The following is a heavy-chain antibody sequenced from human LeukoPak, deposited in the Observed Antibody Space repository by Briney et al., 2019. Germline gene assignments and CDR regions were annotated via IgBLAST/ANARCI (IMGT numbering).Heavy chain of an antibody. CDR2: ISGSGGST. D-gene: IGHD3-22*01. V-gene: IGHV3-23*01. Sequence: GGPLRLSCAASGFTFSSYAMSWVRQAPGKGLEWVSAISGSGGSTYYADSVKGRFTISRDNSKNTLYLQMNSLRAEDTAVYYCAKDSPEGYDSSLDYWGQGTLVTVSS. J-gene: IGHJ4*02. CDR3: AKDSPEGYDSSLDY. CDR1: GFTFSSYA.